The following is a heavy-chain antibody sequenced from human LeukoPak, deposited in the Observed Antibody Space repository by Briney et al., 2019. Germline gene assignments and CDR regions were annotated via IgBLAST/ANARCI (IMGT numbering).Heavy chain of an antibody. CDR2: INPNSGDT. D-gene: IGHD3-22*01. V-gene: IGHV1-2*02. Sequence: ASVKVSCKASGYTFTGFYMHWVRQAPGQGLEWMGWINPNSGDTNYVQKFQGRVTMTRDTSISTAYMELSSLRSEDTAVYFRARRSDGYDSSAYYHWGQGTLVTVSS. CDR3: ARRSDGYDSSAYYH. J-gene: IGHJ4*02. CDR1: GYTFTGFY.